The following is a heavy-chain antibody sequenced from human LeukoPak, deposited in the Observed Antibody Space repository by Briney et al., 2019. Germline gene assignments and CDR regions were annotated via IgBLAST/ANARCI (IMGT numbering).Heavy chain of an antibody. Sequence: SETLSLTRTVSGGSISSDYWTWIRQPAGKGLEWIGRIYSSGSTNYNPSLESRFTMSVDTSKNQFSLKLSSVTAADTAVYYCARADYGLRKAFDIWGQGTMVTVSS. V-gene: IGHV4-4*07. CDR2: IYSSGST. J-gene: IGHJ3*02. CDR1: GGSISSDY. D-gene: IGHD4-17*01. CDR3: ARADYGLRKAFDI.